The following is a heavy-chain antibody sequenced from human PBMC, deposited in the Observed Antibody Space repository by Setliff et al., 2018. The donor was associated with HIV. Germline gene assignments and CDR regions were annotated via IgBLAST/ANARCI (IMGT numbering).Heavy chain of an antibody. D-gene: IGHD1-26*01. Sequence: HPGGSLRLSCVGSGFTFSDYSLNWVRQAPGRGLEWVSYISRSSSLVYQADSVKGRFTISRDNAKNLLYLQMNSLRADDTAVYYCTRDLPLIVSSGRGNRWGQGTLVTVSS. J-gene: IGHJ5*02. CDR2: ISRSSSLV. CDR1: GFTFSDYS. V-gene: IGHV3-48*04. CDR3: TRDLPLIVSSGRGNR.